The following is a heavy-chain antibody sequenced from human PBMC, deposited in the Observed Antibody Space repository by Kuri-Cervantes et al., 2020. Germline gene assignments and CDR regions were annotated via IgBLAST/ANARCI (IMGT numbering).Heavy chain of an antibody. CDR2: INHSGST. CDR1: GGSFSGYY. V-gene: IGHV4-34*01. CDR3: ARDRGYYGFFDL. J-gene: IGHJ5*02. D-gene: IGHD3-10*01. Sequence: GSLRLSCAVYGGSFSGYYWSWIRQPPGKGLEWIGEINHSGSTNYSPSLKSRVTISVDTSKNQFSLKLSSVTATDTAVYYCARDRGYYGFFDLWGQGTLVTVSS.